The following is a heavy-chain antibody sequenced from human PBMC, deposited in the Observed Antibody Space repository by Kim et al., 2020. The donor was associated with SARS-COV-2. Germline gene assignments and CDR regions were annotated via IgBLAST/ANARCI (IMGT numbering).Heavy chain of an antibody. J-gene: IGHJ4*02. D-gene: IGHD5-18*01. Sequence: YARKLQGRVTMTTDTSTSTAYMELRSLRSDDTAVYYCARDRAVIDTAMGYWGQGTLVTVSS. V-gene: IGHV1-18*01. CDR3: ARDRAVIDTAMGY.